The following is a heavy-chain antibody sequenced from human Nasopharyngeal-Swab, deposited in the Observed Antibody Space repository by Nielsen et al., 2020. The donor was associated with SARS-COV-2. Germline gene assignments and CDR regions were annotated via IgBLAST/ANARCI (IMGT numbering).Heavy chain of an antibody. CDR3: MTDYSTIFGVAIRDFDY. Sequence: GESLKISCAASGFTFSDAWMYWVRQAPGKGLEWIGRIKSKADGGTTDYAAPVKGRFTISRDDAKTTLYLQMNSLKTEDTALYYCMTDYSTIFGVAIRDFDYWGQGTVVSVSS. J-gene: IGHJ4*02. D-gene: IGHD3-3*01. CDR2: IKSKADGGTT. V-gene: IGHV3-15*01. CDR1: GFTFSDAW.